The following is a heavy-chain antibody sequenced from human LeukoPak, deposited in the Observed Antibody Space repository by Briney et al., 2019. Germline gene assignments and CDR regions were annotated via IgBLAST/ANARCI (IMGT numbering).Heavy chain of an antibody. CDR2: IYYSGST. J-gene: IGHJ4*02. V-gene: IGHV4-59*01. Sequence: PSETLSLTCTVSGASISSYYWSWIRQPPGKGLEWIGYIYYSGSTNYNPSLKSRVTISVDTSKNQFSLKLSSVTAADTAVYYCARTTGVLLDWGQGTLVTVSS. CDR3: ARTTGVLLD. D-gene: IGHD3-10*01. CDR1: GASISSYY.